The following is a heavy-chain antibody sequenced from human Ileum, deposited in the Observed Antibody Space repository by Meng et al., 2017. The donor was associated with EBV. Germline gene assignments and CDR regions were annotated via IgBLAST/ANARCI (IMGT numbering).Heavy chain of an antibody. CDR2: IYYSGST. D-gene: IGHD3-3*01. CDR1: GDSISSSNHW. J-gene: IGHJ4*02. V-gene: IGHV4-39*01. CDR3: ARRYYGVPFDN. Sequence: QLPLHGSGPGLVKPSETLSLTCAASGDSISSSNHWWGWIRQPPGKGLEWVGTIYYSGSTFYNPSLKSRVTISLDTSKNQFSLKVSSVTAADTAVYYCARRYYGVPFDNWGQGTLVTVSS.